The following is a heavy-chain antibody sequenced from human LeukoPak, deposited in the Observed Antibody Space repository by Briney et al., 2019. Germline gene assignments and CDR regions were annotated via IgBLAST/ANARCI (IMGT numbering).Heavy chain of an antibody. CDR3: ARGYYGMDV. CDR1: EYTFTGQY. CDR2: INPKTGDT. Sequence: ASVKVSCKASEYTFTGQYLYWARQTPGQGLEWMGWINPKTGDTDSAQNFQGRVTMTRDTSISTVYMELSRLTSDDTAVYYCARGYYGMDVWGQGTTVTVSS. J-gene: IGHJ6*02. V-gene: IGHV1-2*02.